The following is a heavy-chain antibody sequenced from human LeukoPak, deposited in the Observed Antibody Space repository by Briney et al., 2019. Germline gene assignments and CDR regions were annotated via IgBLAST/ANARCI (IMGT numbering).Heavy chain of an antibody. CDR1: GFIFDNFG. CDR2: LSATGGSA. D-gene: IGHD3-10*01. J-gene: IGHJ4*02. CDR3: AKDLFGDLFGEYPGG. V-gene: IGHV3-23*01. Sequence: GGSLRLSCAASGFIFDNFGMSWVRQAPGKGLEWVSALSATGGSAYYAASAQGRFTTSRDNSKNILYLEMNSLRVDDTAVYYCAKDLFGDLFGEYPGGWGQGTLVTVSS.